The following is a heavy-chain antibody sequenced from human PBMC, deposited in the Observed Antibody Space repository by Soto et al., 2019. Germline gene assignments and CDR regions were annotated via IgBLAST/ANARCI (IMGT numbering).Heavy chain of an antibody. Sequence: GGSLRLSCAASGFTFSSYAMSWVRQAPGKGLEWVSAISGSGGSTYYADSVKGRFTTSRDNSKNTLYLQMNSLRAEDTAVYYCAKEPVVVVAATLEAFDIWGQGTMVTVSS. J-gene: IGHJ3*02. D-gene: IGHD2-15*01. CDR3: AKEPVVVVAATLEAFDI. CDR2: ISGSGGST. V-gene: IGHV3-23*01. CDR1: GFTFSSYA.